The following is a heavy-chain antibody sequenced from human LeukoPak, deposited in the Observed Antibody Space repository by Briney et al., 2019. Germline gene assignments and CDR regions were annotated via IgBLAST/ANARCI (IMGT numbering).Heavy chain of an antibody. CDR1: GGSISSSSYY. Sequence: SETLSLTCTVSGGSISSSSYYWGWIRQPPGKGLEWIGSIYYSGGTYYNPSLKSRVTISVDTSKNQFSLKLSSVTAADTAVYYCASVPLYSSGWFFGWGQGTLVTVSS. V-gene: IGHV4-39*01. D-gene: IGHD6-19*01. CDR3: ASVPLYSSGWFFG. J-gene: IGHJ4*02. CDR2: IYYSGGT.